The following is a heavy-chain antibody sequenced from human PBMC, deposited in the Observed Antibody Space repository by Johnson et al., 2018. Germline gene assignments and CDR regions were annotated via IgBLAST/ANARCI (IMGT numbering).Heavy chain of an antibody. D-gene: IGHD3-10*01. CDR2: VKSKTDGGTT. CDR3: IDLGSELLSAS. V-gene: IGHV3-15*01. J-gene: IGHJ5*02. CDR1: GFTFGDYA. Sequence: VQLVESGGGVVKHGGSLRLSCTASGFTFGDYAMRWFRQAPGKGLEWFGRVKSKTDGGTTESAAPVKGRFTISRDDSKTTRYLQMNSMKTQDTALYYCIDLGSELLSASWGQGTLVTVSS.